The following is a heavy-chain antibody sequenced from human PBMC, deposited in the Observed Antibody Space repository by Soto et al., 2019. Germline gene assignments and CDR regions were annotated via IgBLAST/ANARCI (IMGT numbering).Heavy chain of an antibody. CDR1: GGTFSSYA. V-gene: IGHV1-69*13. CDR3: ARDRRAGWLRQTYYYGMDV. Sequence: SVKVSCKASGGTFSSYAISWVRQAPGQGLEWMGGIIPIFGTANYAQKFQGRVTITADESTSTDYMELSSLRSEDTAVYYCARDRRAGWLRQTYYYGMDVWGQGTTVTVSS. J-gene: IGHJ6*02. D-gene: IGHD5-12*01. CDR2: IIPIFGTA.